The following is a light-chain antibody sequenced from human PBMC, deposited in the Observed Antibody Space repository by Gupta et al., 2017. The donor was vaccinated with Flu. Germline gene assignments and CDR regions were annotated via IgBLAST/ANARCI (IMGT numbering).Light chain of an antibody. Sequence: QSVLTQPPSASGTPGQRVTISCSGSSSNIGNSFVFWYRQLPGTAPKLLIYRNNQRPSGVPDRFSGSKSGTSASLAISGLRSEDEADYYCATWDDSLNGWVFGGGIKLTVL. V-gene: IGLV1-47*01. CDR2: RNN. CDR3: ATWDDSLNGWV. CDR1: SSNIGNSF. J-gene: IGLJ3*02.